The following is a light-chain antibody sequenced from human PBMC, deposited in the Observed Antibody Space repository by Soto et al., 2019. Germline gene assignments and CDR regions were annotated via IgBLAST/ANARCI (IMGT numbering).Light chain of an antibody. CDR2: DAS. CDR3: QQRSDWPQIT. Sequence: EIVLTQSPATLSLSPGERATLSCRASQSVSTYLAWYQQKPGQAPRLLIHDASNRATGIPARFSGSGSGTDFTLTISSLEPEEVGFYYCQQRSDWPQITFGGGTKVEIK. CDR1: QSVSTY. J-gene: IGKJ4*02. V-gene: IGKV3-11*01.